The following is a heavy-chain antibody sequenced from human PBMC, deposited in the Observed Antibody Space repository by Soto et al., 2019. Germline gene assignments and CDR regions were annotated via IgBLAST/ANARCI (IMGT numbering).Heavy chain of an antibody. CDR2: IIPIFGTA. Sequence: SVKVSCKASGGTFSSYAISGVRQAPGQGLEWMGGIIPIFGTANYAQKFQGRVTITADESTSTAYMELSSLRSEDSAGYYYARSADYDFWSGATPRMYGWGQATTVTVSS. CDR1: GGTFSSYA. V-gene: IGHV1-69*13. CDR3: ARSADYDFWSGATPRMYG. D-gene: IGHD3-3*01. J-gene: IGHJ6*02.